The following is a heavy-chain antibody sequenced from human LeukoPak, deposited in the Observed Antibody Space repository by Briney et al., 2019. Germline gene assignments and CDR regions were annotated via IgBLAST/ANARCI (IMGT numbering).Heavy chain of an antibody. D-gene: IGHD1-26*01. J-gene: IGHJ4*02. CDR1: GGAISSYY. Sequence: SETLCLTCAVSGGAISSYYWSWSRQPPGKGLGWIGYIYYSGSTNYTPSLKSRVTISVDTSKNQFSLKLSSVTAADTAVYYCASKKWELGTFDYWGQGTLVTVSS. V-gene: IGHV4-59*01. CDR3: ASKKWELGTFDY. CDR2: IYYSGST.